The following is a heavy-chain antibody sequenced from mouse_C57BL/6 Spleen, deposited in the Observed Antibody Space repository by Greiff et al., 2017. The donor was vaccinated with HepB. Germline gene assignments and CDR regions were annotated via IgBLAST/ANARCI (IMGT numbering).Heavy chain of an antibody. J-gene: IGHJ3*01. V-gene: IGHV10-3*01. CDR3: SSSTWFAY. CDR1: GFTFNTYA. Sequence: EVQLVESGGGLVQPKGSLKLSCAASGFTFNTYAMHWVRQAPGKGLEWVARISSKSSNYATYYADSVKDRFTISRDDSQSMLYLQMNNRKTEDTAMYYCSSSTWFAYWGQGTLVTVSA. D-gene: IGHD1-1*01. CDR2: ISSKSSNYAT.